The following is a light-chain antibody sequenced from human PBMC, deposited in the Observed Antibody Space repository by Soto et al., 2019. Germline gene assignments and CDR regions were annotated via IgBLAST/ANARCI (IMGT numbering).Light chain of an antibody. V-gene: IGKV3-11*01. CDR3: QQRFDSS. CDR1: QSISTY. J-gene: IGKJ4*01. Sequence: EIVLTQSPATLSMSPGERATLSCRASQSISTYLAWYQQKPGQAPRLLIYDASIRATGIPARFSGSGSGTDFSLTISSLEPEDFAVYYCQQRFDSSFGGGTKVEIK. CDR2: DAS.